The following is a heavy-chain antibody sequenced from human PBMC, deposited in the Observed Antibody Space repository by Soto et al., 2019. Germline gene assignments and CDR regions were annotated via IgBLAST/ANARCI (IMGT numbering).Heavy chain of an antibody. CDR2: ISSSSSYI. V-gene: IGHV3-21*01. Sequence: PGGSLRLSCAASGFTFSSYSMNWVRQAPGKGLEWVSSISSSSSYIYYADSVKGRFTISRDNAKNSLYLQMNSLRAEDTAVYYCARVGDGERSGYYYGMDVWGQGTTVTVSS. D-gene: IGHD3-16*01. CDR3: ARVGDGERSGYYYGMDV. J-gene: IGHJ6*02. CDR1: GFTFSSYS.